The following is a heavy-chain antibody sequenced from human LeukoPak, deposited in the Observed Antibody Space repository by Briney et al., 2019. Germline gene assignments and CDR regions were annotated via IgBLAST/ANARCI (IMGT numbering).Heavy chain of an antibody. CDR2: INPKSGGT. Sequence: ASVKVSCKASGYIFTVHYMHWVRQAPGQGLEWMGWINPKSGGTKSARRFQGRVTLTSDTSITTPYMEINDLRSDDTAVYYCARSGAEITSSCSTCAEYFDQWGQGTRILVSS. V-gene: IGHV1-2*02. D-gene: IGHD2-2*02. CDR3: ARSGAEITSSCSTCAEYFDQ. J-gene: IGHJ1*01. CDR1: GYIFTVHY.